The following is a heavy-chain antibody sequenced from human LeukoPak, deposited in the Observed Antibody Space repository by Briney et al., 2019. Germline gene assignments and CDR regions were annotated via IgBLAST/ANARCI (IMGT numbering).Heavy chain of an antibody. CDR3: ARDLSSNWSNLGY. D-gene: IGHD6-13*01. CDR1: GFTFADYG. V-gene: IGHV3-20*04. Sequence: WGSLRLSCEDSGFTFADYGLSWVRQAPGKGPQWVAGINCSGDNTFYADSVKGRFTIFRDNTKKTLYLQMDNLRGDDTATYYCARDLSSNWSNLGYWGQGTLVTASS. J-gene: IGHJ4*02. CDR2: INCSGDNT.